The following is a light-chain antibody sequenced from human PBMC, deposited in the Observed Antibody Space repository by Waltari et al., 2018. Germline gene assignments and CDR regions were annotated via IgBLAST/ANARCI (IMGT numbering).Light chain of an antibody. CDR3: SSYRSTISVV. J-gene: IGLJ2*01. Sequence: QSALTQPASVSGSPGQSITIPCTGTRSDIGDYHYVSWYQQHPGKAPKLIIFDVTNRPSGVSDRFSGSKSGNTASLTISALQAEDEGDYYCSSYRSTISVVFGGGTKVTVL. CDR1: RSDIGDYHY. V-gene: IGLV2-14*03. CDR2: DVT.